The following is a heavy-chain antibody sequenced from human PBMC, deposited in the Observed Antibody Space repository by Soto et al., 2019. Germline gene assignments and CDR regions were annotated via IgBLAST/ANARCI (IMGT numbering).Heavy chain of an antibody. J-gene: IGHJ5*02. CDR1: GGSISSYY. CDR2: IYYSGST. Sequence: PSDTLSLTCTVSGGSISSYYWSWIRQPPGKGLEWIGYIYYSGSTNYSPSLKSRVTISVDTSKNQFSLKLSSVTAADTAVYYWAREAIGGWFDPWGQGTRVTVSS. D-gene: IGHD3-22*01. CDR3: AREAIGGWFDP. V-gene: IGHV4-59*01.